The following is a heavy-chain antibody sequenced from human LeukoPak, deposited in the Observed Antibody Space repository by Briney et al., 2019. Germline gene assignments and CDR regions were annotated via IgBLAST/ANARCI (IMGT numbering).Heavy chain of an antibody. CDR2: VSGSSTYM. Sequence: GSLLLSCASSGFTLSSYYMNWVRQPPGKGLEWVSSVSGSSTYMYYADSVKGRFTISRDNAKNSLYLQMNSLRAEDTAVYYCARDRVADGYYDLDAFDIWGQGTMVTVSS. CDR3: ARDRVADGYYDLDAFDI. CDR1: GFTLSSYY. J-gene: IGHJ3*02. D-gene: IGHD4-17*01. V-gene: IGHV3-21*01.